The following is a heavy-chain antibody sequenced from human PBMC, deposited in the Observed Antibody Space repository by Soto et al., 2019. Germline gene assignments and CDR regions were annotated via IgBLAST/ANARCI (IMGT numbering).Heavy chain of an antibody. J-gene: IGHJ6*03. CDR3: AKSPSQFPSSEGAYYYYMDV. D-gene: IGHD6-6*01. Sequence: GGSLRLSCAASGFTFSSYAMSWVRQAPGKGLEWVSAISGSGGSTYYADSVKGRFTISRDNSKNTLYLQMNSLRAEDTAVYYCAKSPSQFPSSEGAYYYYMDVWGKGTTVTVSS. CDR2: ISGSGGST. V-gene: IGHV3-23*01. CDR1: GFTFSSYA.